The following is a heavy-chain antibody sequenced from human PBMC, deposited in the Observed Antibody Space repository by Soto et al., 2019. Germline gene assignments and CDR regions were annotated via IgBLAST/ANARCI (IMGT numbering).Heavy chain of an antibody. Sequence: QVQLQQWGAGLLKPSETLSLTCAVYGGSFSGYYWSWIRQPPGKGLEWIGEINHSGSTNYNPSLKRRVTISVDTSKNQFSLKLSSVTAADTAVYYCARGGDSSSSVDYWGQGTLVTVSS. CDR2: INHSGST. CDR1: GGSFSGYY. J-gene: IGHJ4*02. D-gene: IGHD6-6*01. CDR3: ARGGDSSSSVDY. V-gene: IGHV4-34*01.